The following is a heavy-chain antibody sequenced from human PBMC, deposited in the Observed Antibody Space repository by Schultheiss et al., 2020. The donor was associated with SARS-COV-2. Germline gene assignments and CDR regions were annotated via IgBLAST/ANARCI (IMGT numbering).Heavy chain of an antibody. CDR1: GFTFSSYA. CDR3: TTVVLRFLEWLPTYYFDY. CDR2: IKSKTDGGTT. Sequence: GGSLRLSCAASGFTFSSYAMSWVRQAPGKGLEWVGRIKSKTDGGTTDYAAPVKGRFTISRDDSKNTLYLQMNSLKTEDTAVYYCTTVVLRFLEWLPTYYFDYWGQGTLVTVSS. J-gene: IGHJ4*02. V-gene: IGHV3-15*01. D-gene: IGHD3-3*01.